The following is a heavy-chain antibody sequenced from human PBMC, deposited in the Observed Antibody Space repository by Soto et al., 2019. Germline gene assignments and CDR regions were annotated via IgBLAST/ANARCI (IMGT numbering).Heavy chain of an antibody. V-gene: IGHV4-4*02. CDR1: GGSISSSNW. CDR2: IYHSGST. D-gene: IGHD2-2*01. CDR3: ASVAAVVVPAARYYYYGMDV. Sequence: SETLSLTCAVSGGSISSSNWWSWVRQPPGKGLEWIGEIYHSGSTNYNPSLKSRVTISVDKSKNQFSLKLSSVTAADTAVYYFASVAAVVVPAARYYYYGMDVWGQGTTVTVSS. J-gene: IGHJ6*02.